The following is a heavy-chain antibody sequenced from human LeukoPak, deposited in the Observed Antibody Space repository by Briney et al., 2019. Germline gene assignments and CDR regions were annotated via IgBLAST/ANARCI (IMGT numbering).Heavy chain of an antibody. CDR3: AKSNSSGCLLY. Sequence: DRSLRLSCAASGFTFDDYAMHWVRQAPGKGLEWVSGISWNSGSIGYADSVKGRFTISRDNAKNSLYLQMNSLRAEDTALYYCAKSNSSGCLLYWGQGTLVTVSS. J-gene: IGHJ4*02. V-gene: IGHV3-9*01. D-gene: IGHD6-19*01. CDR1: GFTFDDYA. CDR2: ISWNSGSI.